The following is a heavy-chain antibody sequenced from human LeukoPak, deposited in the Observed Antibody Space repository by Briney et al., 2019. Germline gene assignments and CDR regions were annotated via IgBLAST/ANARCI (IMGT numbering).Heavy chain of an antibody. Sequence: PGGSLRLSCAASGFTFSSYAMSWVRQAPGKGLEWVSAISHSGATTYYADSVKGRFTISRDTSKNALYLQMNSLRVEDTAVYYCAKVGQNYDILTYYFDYWGQGTLVTVSS. CDR1: GFTFSSYA. V-gene: IGHV3-23*01. J-gene: IGHJ4*02. CDR2: ISHSGATT. D-gene: IGHD3-9*01. CDR3: AKVGQNYDILTYYFDY.